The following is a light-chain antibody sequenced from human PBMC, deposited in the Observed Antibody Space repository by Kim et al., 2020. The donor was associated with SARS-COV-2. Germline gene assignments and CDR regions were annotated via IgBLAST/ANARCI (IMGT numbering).Light chain of an antibody. CDR1: GLRSYY. CDR3: NSKV. V-gene: IGLV3-19*01. CDR2: GKN. Sequence: DPAVSVALGQTVRITCQGDGLRSYYASWYQQKPGQAPVLVIYGKNNRPSGSPDRFSGSSSGNTASLTITGAQAEDEADYYCNSKVFGGGTQLTVL. J-gene: IGLJ3*02.